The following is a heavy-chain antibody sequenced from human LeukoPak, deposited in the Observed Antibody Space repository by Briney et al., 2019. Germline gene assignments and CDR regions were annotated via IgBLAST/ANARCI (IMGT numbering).Heavy chain of an antibody. V-gene: IGHV3-30*04. Sequence: GGSLRLSCAASGFTFSSYAMHWVRQAPGKGLEWVAVISYDGSNKYYADSVKGRFTISRDNSKNTLYLQMNSLRAEDTAVYYCASNGDYDWAYWGQGTLVTVSS. J-gene: IGHJ4*02. CDR1: GFTFSSYA. CDR3: ASNGDYDWAY. CDR2: ISYDGSNK. D-gene: IGHD4-17*01.